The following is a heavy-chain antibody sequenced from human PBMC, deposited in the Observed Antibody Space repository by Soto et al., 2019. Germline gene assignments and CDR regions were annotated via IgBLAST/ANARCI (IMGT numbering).Heavy chain of an antibody. CDR1: GGSISSSSYY. J-gene: IGHJ4*02. CDR3: ARRGGGWPFDY. D-gene: IGHD6-19*01. V-gene: IGHV4-39*01. CDR2: IYYSGTT. Sequence: QLQLQESGPGLVKPSETLFLTCTVSGGSISSSSYYWGWIRKPPGKGLEWIGSIYYSGTTYYNPSLKSRVSISVDTSKNQFSLKLSSVTAADTAVYYCARRGGGWPFDYWGQGTLVTVSS.